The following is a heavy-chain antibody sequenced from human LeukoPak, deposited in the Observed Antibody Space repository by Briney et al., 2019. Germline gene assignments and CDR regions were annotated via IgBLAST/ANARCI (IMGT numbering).Heavy chain of an antibody. V-gene: IGHV3-30*02. Sequence: PGGSLRLSCVASGFTFSNYGIHWVRQAPGKGLEWVAFIRYDGSNKYYADSVKGRFTISRDNSKTTLYLQMNSLKAEDTAVYYCAKDHEGSGTYYDYWGQGTLVTVSS. J-gene: IGHJ4*02. CDR3: AKDHEGSGTYYDY. CDR1: GFTFSNYG. CDR2: IRYDGSNK. D-gene: IGHD1-26*01.